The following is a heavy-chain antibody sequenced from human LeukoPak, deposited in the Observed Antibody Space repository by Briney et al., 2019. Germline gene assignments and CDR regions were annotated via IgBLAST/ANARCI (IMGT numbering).Heavy chain of an antibody. Sequence: GGSLRLSCAASGFTFSSYAMSWVRQAPGKGLEWVSDISGSGGSTHYADSVKGRFTISRDNSKDTVFLEMDSLRAEDTAVYYCAKDLITMVRGSPMDVWGQGTTVTVSS. CDR2: ISGSGGST. CDR3: AKDLITMVRGSPMDV. J-gene: IGHJ6*02. D-gene: IGHD3-10*01. CDR1: GFTFSSYA. V-gene: IGHV3-23*01.